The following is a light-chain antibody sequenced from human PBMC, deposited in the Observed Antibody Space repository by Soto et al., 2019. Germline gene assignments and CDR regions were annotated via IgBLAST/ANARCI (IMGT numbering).Light chain of an antibody. CDR3: QQYNSYST. J-gene: IGKJ1*01. V-gene: IGKV1-5*03. CDR1: QSISSW. CDR2: MTS. Sequence: DLQMTQSPSTLSASVGDRVTITCRASQSISSWLAWYQQKPGKAPKLLIYMTSNLESGVPSRFSGCGSGTEFTLTISSLQPDDFATYYCQQYNSYSTFGQGTKVEIK.